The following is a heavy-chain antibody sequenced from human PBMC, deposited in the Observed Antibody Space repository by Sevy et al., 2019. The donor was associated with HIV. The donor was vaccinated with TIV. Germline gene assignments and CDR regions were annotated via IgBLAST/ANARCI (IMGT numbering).Heavy chain of an antibody. CDR2: ISRSGSTI. J-gene: IGHJ4*02. V-gene: IGHV3-48*02. D-gene: IGHD3-22*01. CDR3: ARERKMYDSSGYYFHFDY. Sequence: GGSLRLSCAASGFTFSSYSMNWVRQAPGKGLEWVSYISRSGSTIYYADSVKGRLTISRDNAKNSLYLQMNSLRDEDTDVYYCARERKMYDSSGYYFHFDYWGQGTLVTVSS. CDR1: GFTFSSYS.